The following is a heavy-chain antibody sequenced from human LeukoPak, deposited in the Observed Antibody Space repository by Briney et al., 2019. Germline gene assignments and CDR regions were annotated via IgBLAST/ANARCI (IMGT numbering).Heavy chain of an antibody. Sequence: SETLSLTCTVSGGSISSSSYYWGWIRQPPGKELEGIGSIYYSGSTYYNPSLKSRVTISVDTSKNQFSLKLSSVTAADTAVYYCAREYSSGWYPDYWGQGTLVTVSS. CDR1: GGSISSSSYY. J-gene: IGHJ4*02. CDR2: IYYSGST. D-gene: IGHD6-19*01. CDR3: AREYSSGWYPDY. V-gene: IGHV4-39*02.